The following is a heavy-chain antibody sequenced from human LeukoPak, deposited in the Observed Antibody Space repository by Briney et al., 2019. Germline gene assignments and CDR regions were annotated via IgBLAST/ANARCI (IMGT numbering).Heavy chain of an antibody. CDR1: GGSISSYY. Sequence: PSETLSLTCTVSGGSISSYYWSWIRQPAGKGLEWIGRIYTSGSTNYNPSLKSRVTMSVDTSKNQFSLKLSSVTAADTAVDYCATALYSSGWYYFDYWGQGTLVTVSS. V-gene: IGHV4-4*07. D-gene: IGHD6-19*01. J-gene: IGHJ4*02. CDR2: IYTSGST. CDR3: ATALYSSGWYYFDY.